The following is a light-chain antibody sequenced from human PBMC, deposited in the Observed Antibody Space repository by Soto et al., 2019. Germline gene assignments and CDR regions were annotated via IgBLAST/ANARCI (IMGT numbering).Light chain of an antibody. CDR1: QSVSSSY. CDR3: QLYGISSFT. CDR2: GAS. Sequence: EIVLTQSPGSLSLSPGDRATLSCRASQSVSSSYLAWYQQKPGQAPRLLIYGASTRATGITDRFSGSGSGTDFSVIISRLVRDDFAVYSCQLYGISSFTFGLGTPLEIQ. V-gene: IGKV3-20*01. J-gene: IGKJ5*01.